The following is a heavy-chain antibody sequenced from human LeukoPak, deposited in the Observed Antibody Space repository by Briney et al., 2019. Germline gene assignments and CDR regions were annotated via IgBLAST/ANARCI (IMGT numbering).Heavy chain of an antibody. J-gene: IGHJ6*02. CDR3: ARQDGDPDLPNGMDV. V-gene: IGHV5-51*01. CDR2: IYPGDSDT. Sequence: PGESLKISCKGSGYSFTSYWIGWVRQMPGKSLEWMGIIYPGDSDTRYSPSFQGQVTISADKSISTAYLQWSSLKASDTAMYYCARQDGDPDLPNGMDVWGQGTTVTVSS. D-gene: IGHD4-17*01. CDR1: GYSFTSYW.